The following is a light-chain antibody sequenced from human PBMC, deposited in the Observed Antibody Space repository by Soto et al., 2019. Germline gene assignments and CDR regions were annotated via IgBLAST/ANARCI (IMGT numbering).Light chain of an antibody. CDR1: QSVSSK. CDR2: GAS. J-gene: IGKJ4*01. V-gene: IGKV3-15*01. Sequence: EIVMTQSPATLSVSPGERATLSCRASQSVSSKLAWYQQKPGQAPRRVIYGASTRATGSPARFSGSGSGREFAITISVLQTEDVAVYYCQQYNNWPPVTFGGGTKVEIK. CDR3: QQYNNWPPVT.